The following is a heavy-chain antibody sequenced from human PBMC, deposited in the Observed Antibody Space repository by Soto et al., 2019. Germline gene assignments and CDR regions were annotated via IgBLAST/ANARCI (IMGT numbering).Heavy chain of an antibody. CDR1: GFTFSSYA. V-gene: IGHV3-23*01. CDR3: AKDGNPIPYLTGYYRLGWFDP. D-gene: IGHD3-9*01. J-gene: IGHJ5*02. Sequence: GSLRLSCAASGFTFSSYAMSWVRQAPGKGLEWVSAISGSGGSTYYADSVKGRFTISRDNSKNTLYLQMNSLRAEDTAVYYCAKDGNPIPYLTGYYRLGWFDPWGQGTLVTVSS. CDR2: ISGSGGST.